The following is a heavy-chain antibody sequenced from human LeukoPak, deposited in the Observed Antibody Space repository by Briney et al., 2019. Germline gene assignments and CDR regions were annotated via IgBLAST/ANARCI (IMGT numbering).Heavy chain of an antibody. D-gene: IGHD6-19*01. CDR3: AKEEEAVAALPVYGMDV. J-gene: IGHJ6*02. V-gene: IGHV3-30*02. CDR2: IRYDGSNK. Sequence: GGSPRLSCAASGFTFSSYGMHWVRQAPGKGLEWVAFIRYDGSNKYYADSVKGRFTISRDNSKNTLYLQMNSLRAEDTAVYYCAKEEEAVAALPVYGMDVWGQGTTVTVSS. CDR1: GFTFSSYG.